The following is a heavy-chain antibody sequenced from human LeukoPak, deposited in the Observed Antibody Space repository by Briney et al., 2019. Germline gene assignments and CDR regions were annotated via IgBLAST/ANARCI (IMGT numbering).Heavy chain of an antibody. J-gene: IGHJ1*01. CDR1: GDSISSGSYY. Sequence: SQTLSLTCTDSGDSISSGSYYWSWTRQPAGKGLEWIGRIYTSGSTNYNPSLKSRVTISVDTSKNQFSLKLSSVTAADTAVYYCARDRSSWYGSFHWGPGTLVTVSS. CDR3: ARDRSSWYGSFH. D-gene: IGHD6-13*01. CDR2: IYTSGST. V-gene: IGHV4-61*02.